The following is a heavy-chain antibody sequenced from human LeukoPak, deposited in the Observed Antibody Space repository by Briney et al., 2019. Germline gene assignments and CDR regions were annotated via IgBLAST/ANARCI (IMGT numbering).Heavy chain of an antibody. D-gene: IGHD3-22*01. CDR3: ARIRLYYYDSNGYVDY. V-gene: IGHV2-70*11. Sequence: SGPALVKPTQTLTLTRTFSGFSLSTSGMCVSWIRQPPGKALEWLARIDWDDDKYYSTSLKTRLTISKDTSKNQVVLTMTNMDPVDTATYYCARIRLYYYDSNGYVDYWGQGTLVTVSS. CDR1: GFSLSTSGMC. J-gene: IGHJ4*02. CDR2: IDWDDDK.